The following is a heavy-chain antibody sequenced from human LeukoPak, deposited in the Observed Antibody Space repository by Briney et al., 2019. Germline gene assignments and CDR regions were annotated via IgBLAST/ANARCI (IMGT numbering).Heavy chain of an antibody. D-gene: IGHD3-22*01. J-gene: IGHJ4*02. V-gene: IGHV1-18*04. CDR1: GYTFTGYY. Sequence: ASVKVSCKASGYTFTGYYMHWVRQAPGQGLEWMGWISAYNGNTNYAQKLQDRVTMTTDTSTSTAYMELRSLRSDDTAVYYCAREVYCYDSSGYYYPDYWGQGTLVTVSS. CDR3: AREVYCYDSSGYYYPDY. CDR2: ISAYNGNT.